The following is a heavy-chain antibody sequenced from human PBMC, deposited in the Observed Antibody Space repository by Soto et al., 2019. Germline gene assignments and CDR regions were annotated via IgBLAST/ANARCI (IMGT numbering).Heavy chain of an antibody. Sequence: QVQLVQSGAEVKKPGASVKVSCKASGYTFTSYGIIWVRQAPGKGLEWMGWISAYNGNTNYAQKLQGRVTMTTDTSTSTAYMELRSLRSDDTAVYYCAIYSKGYYYYYMDVWGKGTTVTVSS. V-gene: IGHV1-18*01. J-gene: IGHJ6*03. CDR2: ISAYNGNT. CDR3: AIYSKGYYYYYMDV. D-gene: IGHD4-4*01. CDR1: GYTFTSYG.